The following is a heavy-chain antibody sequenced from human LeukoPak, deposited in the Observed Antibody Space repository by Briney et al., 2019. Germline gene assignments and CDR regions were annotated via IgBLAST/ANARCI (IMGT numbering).Heavy chain of an antibody. V-gene: IGHV3-23*01. CDR3: AKGIYDYGLDV. CDR2: ISASGDNT. J-gene: IGHJ6*02. Sequence: GGSLRLSCAASGFTFSTYAMTWVRQAPGKGLEWVSLISASGDNTYYTDSVKDRFTISRDNSNNALYLQMKSLRVEDTAVYYCAKGIYDYGLDVWGQGTTVTVSS. CDR1: GFTFSTYA.